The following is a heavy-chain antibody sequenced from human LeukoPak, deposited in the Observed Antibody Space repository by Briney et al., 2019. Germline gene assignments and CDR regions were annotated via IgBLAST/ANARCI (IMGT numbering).Heavy chain of an antibody. CDR3: ASSSYSRGWYFFDY. Sequence: GASVKVSCKASGSTFTSYAMHWVRQAPGQRLEWMGWINTGNGNTKYSQEFQGRVTITRDTSASTAYMELSSLRSEDTAVFYCASSSYSRGWYFFDYWGQGTLVTVSS. V-gene: IGHV1-3*04. J-gene: IGHJ4*02. D-gene: IGHD6-19*01. CDR1: GSTFTSYA. CDR2: INTGNGNT.